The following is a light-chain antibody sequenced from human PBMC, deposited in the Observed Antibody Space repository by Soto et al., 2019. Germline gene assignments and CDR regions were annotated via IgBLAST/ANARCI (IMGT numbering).Light chain of an antibody. CDR1: SSDVGGCNC. CDR3: SSFTTTRTDV. V-gene: IGLV2-14*01. J-gene: IGLJ1*01. Sequence: QSVLTQPASVSGSPGQSITISCTGTSSDVGGCNCVSWYQQHPGKAPKLMIYEVNNRPSGVSNRFSGSKSGNAASLTISGLQAEDEADYYCSSFTTTRTDVFGTGTKLTVL. CDR2: EVN.